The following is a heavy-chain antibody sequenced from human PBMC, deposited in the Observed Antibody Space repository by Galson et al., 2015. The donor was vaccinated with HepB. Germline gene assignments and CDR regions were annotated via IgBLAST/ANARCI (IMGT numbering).Heavy chain of an antibody. D-gene: IGHD3-3*01. V-gene: IGHV1-69*13. J-gene: IGHJ4*02. CDR2: IIPIFGTA. Sequence: SVKVSCKASGGTFSSYAISWVRQAPGQGLEWMGGIIPIFGTANYAQKFQGRVTITADESTSTAYMELSSLRSEDTAVYYCATKLRFPYAEYYFDYWGQGTLVTVSS. CDR1: GGTFSSYA. CDR3: ATKLRFPYAEYYFDY.